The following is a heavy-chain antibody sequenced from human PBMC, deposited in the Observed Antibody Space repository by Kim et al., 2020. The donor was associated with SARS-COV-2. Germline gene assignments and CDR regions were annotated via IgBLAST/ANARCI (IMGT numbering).Heavy chain of an antibody. J-gene: IGHJ4*02. CDR2: INSDGNSI. D-gene: IGHD2-2*01. V-gene: IGHV3-74*01. CDR3: ARAMTMHGGIMGY. Sequence: GGSLRLSRAASGFTFSSYWMHWVRQVPGKGLVWVSRINSDGNSISYVDSVKGRFTISRDNAKNTLYLQMNSLRVEDTALYYCARAMTMHGGIMGYWGQGTLVTVSS. CDR1: GFTFSSYW.